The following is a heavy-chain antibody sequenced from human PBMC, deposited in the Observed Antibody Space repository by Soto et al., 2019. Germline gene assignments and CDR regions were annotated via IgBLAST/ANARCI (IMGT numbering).Heavy chain of an antibody. CDR2: TYYRSKWYN. D-gene: IGHD2-15*01. CDR1: GDSVSSNSAA. Sequence: SQTLSLTCAISGDSVSSNSAAWNWIRQSPSRGLEWLGRTYYRSKWYNDYAVSVKSRITINPDTSKNQFSLQLNSVTPEDTAVYYCAREKHRCCSGGSCYSHFDYWGQGTLVTVSS. CDR3: AREKHRCCSGGSCYSHFDY. V-gene: IGHV6-1*01. J-gene: IGHJ4*02.